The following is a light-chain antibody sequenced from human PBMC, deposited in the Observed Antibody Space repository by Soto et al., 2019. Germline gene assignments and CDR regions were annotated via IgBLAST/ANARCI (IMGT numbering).Light chain of an antibody. V-gene: IGKV1-39*01. CDR3: QQSSSTPQT. Sequence: IQLTQSPSSLSASVGDRVTITCRASRGIASSLAWYQQKPGKAPKLLINVASTLQSGVPSRFSGSGSGTDFTLAISSLQPEDFATYYCQQSSSTPQTFGGGTRVEIK. J-gene: IGKJ4*01. CDR2: VAS. CDR1: RGIASS.